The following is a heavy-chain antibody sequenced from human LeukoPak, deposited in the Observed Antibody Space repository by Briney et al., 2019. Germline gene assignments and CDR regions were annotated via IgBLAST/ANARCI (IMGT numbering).Heavy chain of an antibody. D-gene: IGHD2-15*01. CDR2: ISSSSSYI. CDR3: ARDLVAGGFDY. V-gene: IGHV3-21*01. Sequence: GGSLRLSCAASGFTFSSYSMNWVRQAPGKGLEWVSSISSSSSYIYYADSVKGRFTISRDNAKNSLCLQMNSLRAEDTAVYYCARDLVAGGFDYWGQGTLVTVSS. CDR1: GFTFSSYS. J-gene: IGHJ4*02.